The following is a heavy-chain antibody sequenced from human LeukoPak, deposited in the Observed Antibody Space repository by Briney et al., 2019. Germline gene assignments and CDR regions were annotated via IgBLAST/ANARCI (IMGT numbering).Heavy chain of an antibody. V-gene: IGHV3-23*01. D-gene: IGHD4-17*01. CDR2: ISTSGSAT. Sequence: GGTLRLSCAASGITFSSYAMSWVRQAPGKGLEWLSSISTSGSATYYADSVRGRFTISRDNSKNTLYLQMNSLRVEDSAVYYCAKAPTVTTWVIDFWGQGTLVSVSS. J-gene: IGHJ4*02. CDR1: GITFSSYA. CDR3: AKAPTVTTWVIDF.